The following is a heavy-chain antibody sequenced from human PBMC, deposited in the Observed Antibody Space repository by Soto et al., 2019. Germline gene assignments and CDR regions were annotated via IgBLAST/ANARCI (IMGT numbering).Heavy chain of an antibody. Sequence: EVQLVESGGGLVKPGGSLRLSCAASGFTFSSYSMNWVRQAPGKGLEWVSSISSSSYIYYADSVKGRFTISRDNAKNSLYLQMNSLRAEDTAVYYCARISSGWTDAFDIWGQGTMVTVSS. CDR1: GFTFSSYS. V-gene: IGHV3-21*01. CDR2: ISSSSYI. CDR3: ARISSGWTDAFDI. D-gene: IGHD6-19*01. J-gene: IGHJ3*02.